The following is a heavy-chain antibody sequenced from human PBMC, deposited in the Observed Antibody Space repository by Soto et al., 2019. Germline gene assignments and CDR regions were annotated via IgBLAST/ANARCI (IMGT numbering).Heavy chain of an antibody. Sequence: PGGSLRLSCAASGFTFSSYSMNWVRQAPGKGLEWVSSISSSSSYIYYADSVKGRFTISRDNAKNTLYLQMNSLRAEDTAVYYCARSDYYDSSGYYPGAYWGQGTLVTVSS. J-gene: IGHJ4*02. V-gene: IGHV3-21*01. D-gene: IGHD3-22*01. CDR3: ARSDYYDSSGYYPGAY. CDR2: ISSSSSYI. CDR1: GFTFSSYS.